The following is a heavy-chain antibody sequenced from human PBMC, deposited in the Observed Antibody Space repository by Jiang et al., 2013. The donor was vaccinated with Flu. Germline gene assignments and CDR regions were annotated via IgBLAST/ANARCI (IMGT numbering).Heavy chain of an antibody. CDR1: GYTFISYY. CDR2: INPGGGSP. D-gene: IGHD3-10*01. CDR3: TGSGTYYLFDS. J-gene: IGHJ4*02. V-gene: IGHV1-46*01. Sequence: VSCKGSGYTFISYYMHWVRQAPGQGLEWMALINPGGGSPIYARKFQDRLTMTWDTSTSTVYMELSSLRSDDTAKYFCTGSGTYYLFDSWGQGSLVTVSS.